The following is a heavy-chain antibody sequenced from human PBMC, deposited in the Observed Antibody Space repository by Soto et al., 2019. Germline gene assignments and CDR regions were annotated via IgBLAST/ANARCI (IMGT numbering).Heavy chain of an antibody. J-gene: IGHJ6*02. V-gene: IGHV1-69*13. CDR1: GGTFSSYA. CDR3: ARPPTLGPAAKPYYYYGMDV. CDR2: IIPIFGTA. D-gene: IGHD2-2*01. Sequence: SVKVSCKASGGTFSSYAISWVRQAPGQGLEWMGGIIPIFGTANYAQKFQGRVTITADESTSTAYMELSSLRSEDTAVYYCARPPTLGPAAKPYYYYGMDVWGQGTTVTVSS.